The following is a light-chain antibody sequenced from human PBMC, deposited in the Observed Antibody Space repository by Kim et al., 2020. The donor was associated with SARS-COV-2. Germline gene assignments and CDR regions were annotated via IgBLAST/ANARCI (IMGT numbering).Light chain of an antibody. Sequence: ALGQTVRITCKGENHRSYYASWYQQKPGQAPVLVIYGKNNRPSGIPDRFSGSSSGNTASLTITGAQAEDEADYYCNSRDSSGNHLVFGGGTQLTVL. J-gene: IGLJ3*02. CDR3: NSRDSSGNHLV. V-gene: IGLV3-19*01. CDR2: GKN. CDR1: NHRSYY.